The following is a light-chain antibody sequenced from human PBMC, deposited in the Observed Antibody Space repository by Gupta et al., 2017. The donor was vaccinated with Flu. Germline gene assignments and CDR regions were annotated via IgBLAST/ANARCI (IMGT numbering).Light chain of an antibody. CDR1: NSNVGGYT. CDR2: SDN. CDR3: ETWEDSRSGNVI. Sequence: VNMSCTASNSNVGGYTGNCYNQRPGTAPNLLLCSDNNRHSGGPARCSVSTSGTSASMAISGILYEEEADYYCETWEDSRSGNVIFGGGTKRTVL. J-gene: IGLJ2*01. V-gene: IGLV1-44*01.